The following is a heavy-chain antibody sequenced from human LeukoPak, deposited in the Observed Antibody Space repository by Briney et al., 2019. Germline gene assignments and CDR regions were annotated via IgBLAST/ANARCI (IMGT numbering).Heavy chain of an antibody. V-gene: IGHV3-23*01. CDR2: ISGSGGGT. CDR1: GFTFSSYA. CDR3: AKDEGYYYGSGDY. J-gene: IGHJ4*02. Sequence: GGSLRLSCAASGFTFSSYAMSWVRQAPGKGLEWVSAISGSGGGTYYADSVKGRFTISRDNSKNTLYLQMNSLRAEDTAVYYCAKDEGYYYGSGDYWGQGTLVTVSS. D-gene: IGHD3-10*01.